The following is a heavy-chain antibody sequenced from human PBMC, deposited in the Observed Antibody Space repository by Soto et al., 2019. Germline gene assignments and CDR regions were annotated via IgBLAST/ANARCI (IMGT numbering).Heavy chain of an antibody. CDR3: ARDHWRCSGGSCYSIHAFDI. J-gene: IGHJ3*02. Sequence: ASVKVSCKASGYTFTSYGISWVRQAPGQGLEWMGWISAYNGNTNYAQKLQGRVTMTTDTSTSTAYMELRSLRSDDTAVYYCARDHWRCSGGSCYSIHAFDIWGQGTMVTVSS. CDR2: ISAYNGNT. V-gene: IGHV1-18*01. CDR1: GYTFTSYG. D-gene: IGHD2-15*01.